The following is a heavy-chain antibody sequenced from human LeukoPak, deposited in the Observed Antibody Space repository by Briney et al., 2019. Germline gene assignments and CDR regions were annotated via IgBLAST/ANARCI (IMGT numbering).Heavy chain of an antibody. CDR1: RFTFSSYW. D-gene: IGHD6-19*01. V-gene: IGHV3-7*01. Sequence: GGSLRLSCAASRFTFSSYWMSWVRQAPGKGLEGVANIKQDGSEKNYVDSVKGRFTISRDNAQNSLYLQMNSLRAEDTAVYYCARDKRVAVAGTYIYYYYMDVWGNGTTVTISS. CDR3: ARDKRVAVAGTYIYYYYMDV. CDR2: IKQDGSEK. J-gene: IGHJ6*03.